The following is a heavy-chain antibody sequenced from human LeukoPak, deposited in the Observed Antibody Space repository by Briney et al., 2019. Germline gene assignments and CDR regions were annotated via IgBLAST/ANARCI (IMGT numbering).Heavy chain of an antibody. CDR2: INHRGST. J-gene: IGHJ3*02. CDR1: GGSFSGYY. V-gene: IGHV4-34*01. D-gene: IGHD2-2*01. Sequence: PSETLSLTCAVYGGSFSGYYWSWIRQPPGKGLEWIGEINHRGSTNYNPSLKSRVTISVDTSKNQFSLKLSSVTAADTAVYYCARARSCTSCYPLPKFAYFDIWGQGTMVTVSS. CDR3: ARARSCTSCYPLPKFAYFDI.